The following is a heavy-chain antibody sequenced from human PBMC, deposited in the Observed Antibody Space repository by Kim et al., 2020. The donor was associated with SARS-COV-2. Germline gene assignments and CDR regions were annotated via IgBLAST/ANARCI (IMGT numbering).Heavy chain of an antibody. J-gene: IGHJ5*01. CDR1: GFTFSNYW. Sequence: GGSLRLSCAASGFTFSNYWMSWVRQAPGKGLEWVANIKQDGSEKYYVDSVKGRFSMSRDNAENSLYLQMNSLGAEDTAVYYCARGGSAVGTWFDSWGQGTLITVSS. V-gene: IGHV3-7*01. CDR3: ARGGSAVGTWFDS. D-gene: IGHD6-13*01. CDR2: IKQDGSEK.